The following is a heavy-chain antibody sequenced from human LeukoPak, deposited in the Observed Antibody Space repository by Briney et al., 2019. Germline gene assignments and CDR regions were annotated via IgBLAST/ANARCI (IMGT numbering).Heavy chain of an antibody. Sequence: GGSLRLSCAASGFIFRNYCMNWVRQAPGKGLEWVSSISSTSSYINYAESVKGRFTISRDNAKNSLYLQMNSLRAEDTAVYYCSRDAYSYGSGSPGGGYYYYYMDVWGKGTTVIVSS. D-gene: IGHD3-10*01. V-gene: IGHV3-21*04. CDR3: SRDAYSYGSGSPGGGYYYYYMDV. J-gene: IGHJ6*03. CDR1: GFIFRNYC. CDR2: ISSTSSYI.